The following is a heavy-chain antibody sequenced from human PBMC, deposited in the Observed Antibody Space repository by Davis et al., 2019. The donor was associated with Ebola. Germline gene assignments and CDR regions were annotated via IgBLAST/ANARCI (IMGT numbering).Heavy chain of an antibody. CDR3: ARGPTILGTYYYYGMDV. CDR1: GGSFSGYY. D-gene: IGHD3-3*01. V-gene: IGHV4-34*01. Sequence: SETLSLTCAVYGGSFSGYYWSWIRQPPGKGLEWIGEINHSGSTNYNPSLKSRVTISVDTSKNQFSLKLSSVTAADTAVYYCARGPTILGTYYYYGMDVWGQGTLVAVSS. CDR2: INHSGST. J-gene: IGHJ6*02.